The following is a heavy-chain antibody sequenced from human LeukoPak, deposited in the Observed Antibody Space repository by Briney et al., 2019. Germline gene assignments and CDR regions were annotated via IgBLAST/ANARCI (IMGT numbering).Heavy chain of an antibody. CDR2: TNWDGGRT. V-gene: IGHV3-20*04. J-gene: IGHJ4*02. CDR3: ARDGLRRPPTPYCGGDCPLDY. Sequence: PGGSLRLSCAASGFTFEDYAMSWVRQTPGKGLEGVSGTNWDGGRTVYADSVKGRFTISRDNAKNSLYLQMNSLRVEDTAMYYCARDGLRRPPTPYCGGDCPLDYWGQGTLVTVSS. D-gene: IGHD2-21*02. CDR1: GFTFEDYA.